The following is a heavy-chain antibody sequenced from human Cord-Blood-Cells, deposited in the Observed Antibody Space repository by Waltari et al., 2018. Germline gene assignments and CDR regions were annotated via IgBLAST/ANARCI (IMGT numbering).Heavy chain of an antibody. J-gene: IGHJ3*02. CDR3: ATREHPTGTFAFDI. D-gene: IGHD1-1*01. V-gene: IGHV1-2*04. Sequence: QVQLVQSGAEVKKPGASVKVSCKASGYTFTGYYMHWVRQAPGQGREWMGWINPNSGGTNYAQKFQGWVTMTRDTSISTAYMELSRLRSDDTAVYYCATREHPTGTFAFDIWGQGTMVTVSS. CDR1: GYTFTGYY. CDR2: INPNSGGT.